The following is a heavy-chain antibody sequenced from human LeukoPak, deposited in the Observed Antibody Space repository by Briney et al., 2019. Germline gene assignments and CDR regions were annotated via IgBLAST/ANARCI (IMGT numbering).Heavy chain of an antibody. V-gene: IGHV3-74*01. D-gene: IGHD3-16*01. CDR3: ARDLGWGREPGRSFDY. J-gene: IGHJ4*02. CDR1: GFTFSDTW. Sequence: GGSLRLSCAASGFTFSDTWMHWVRQAPGEGLVWVSRIRSDGSDTRYAESVKGRFTISRDNAKNTLYLQMNSLRAEDTAVYYCARDLGWGREPGRSFDYWGQGTLVTVSS. CDR2: IRSDGSDT.